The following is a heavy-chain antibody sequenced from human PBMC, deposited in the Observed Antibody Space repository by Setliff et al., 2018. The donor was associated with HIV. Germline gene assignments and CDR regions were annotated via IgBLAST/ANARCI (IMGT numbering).Heavy chain of an antibody. J-gene: IGHJ3*02. CDR2: INPNSGGT. D-gene: IGHD2-8*01. CDR3: ATNVYCTNGVCLDALDI. CDR1: GYTFTAYY. Sequence: ASVKVSCKASGYTFTAYYMHWVRQAPGQGLEWMGRINPNSGGTNYAQNFQGRVTMTRDTSISTAYMELRLRSDDTAVYYCATNVYCTNGVCLDALDIWGQGTVVTVSS. V-gene: IGHV1-2*06.